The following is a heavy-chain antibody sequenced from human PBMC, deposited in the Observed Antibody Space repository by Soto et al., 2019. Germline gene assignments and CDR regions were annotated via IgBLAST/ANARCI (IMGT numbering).Heavy chain of an antibody. CDR3: ARGRDGYCSGGSCYRPFGMDV. V-gene: IGHV4-34*01. D-gene: IGHD2-15*01. J-gene: IGHJ6*02. Sequence: SETLSLTCAVYGGSFSVYYWSWIRQPPGKGLEWIGEINHSGSTNYNPSLKSRVTISVDTSKNQFSLKLSSVTAADTAVYYCARGRDGYCSGGSCYRPFGMDVWGQGTTVTVSS. CDR2: INHSGST. CDR1: GGSFSVYY.